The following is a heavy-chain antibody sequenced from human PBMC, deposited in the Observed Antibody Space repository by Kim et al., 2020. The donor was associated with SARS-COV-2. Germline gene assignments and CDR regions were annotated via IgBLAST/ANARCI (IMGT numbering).Heavy chain of an antibody. V-gene: IGHV4-59*01. Sequence: SETLSLTCTVSGGSISSYYWSWIRQPPGKGLEWIGYIYYSGSTNYNPSLKSRVTISVDTSKNQFSLKLSSVTAADTAVYYCARDRGSSGWYGGGMDVWGQGTTVTVSS. CDR2: IYYSGST. D-gene: IGHD6-19*01. J-gene: IGHJ6*02. CDR3: ARDRGSSGWYGGGMDV. CDR1: GGSISSYY.